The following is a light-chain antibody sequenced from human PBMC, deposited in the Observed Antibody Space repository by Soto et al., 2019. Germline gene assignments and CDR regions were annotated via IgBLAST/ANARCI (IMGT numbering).Light chain of an antibody. Sequence: EIVLTQSPGTLSLSPGERATLSCRASQTVGSSYLAWYQQRPGQAPRLLIYGASSRAPGIPDRFSGSGSGTDFTLTISRLEPEDFAVYYCQQHGSSPTWTFGHGTKVEIK. V-gene: IGKV3-20*01. CDR2: GAS. J-gene: IGKJ1*01. CDR3: QQHGSSPTWT. CDR1: QTVGSSY.